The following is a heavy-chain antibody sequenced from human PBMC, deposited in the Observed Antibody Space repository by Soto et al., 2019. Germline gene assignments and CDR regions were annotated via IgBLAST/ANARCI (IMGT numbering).Heavy chain of an antibody. J-gene: IGHJ4*02. CDR1: GFTFSSYA. D-gene: IGHD1-26*01. Sequence: GGSLRLSCAASGFTFSSYAMHWVRQAPGKGLEWVAVISYDGSNKYYADSVKGRFTISRDNSKNTLYLQMNSLRAEDTAVYYCASAIVGAHKYYFDYWGQGTLVTVSS. CDR2: ISYDGSNK. V-gene: IGHV3-30-3*01. CDR3: ASAIVGAHKYYFDY.